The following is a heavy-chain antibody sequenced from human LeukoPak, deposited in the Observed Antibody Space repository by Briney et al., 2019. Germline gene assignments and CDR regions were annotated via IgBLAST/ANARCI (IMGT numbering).Heavy chain of an antibody. CDR1: GFTFSSYG. V-gene: IGHV3-30*18. D-gene: IGHD5-12*01. CDR2: ISYDGTNK. J-gene: IGHJ4*02. CDR3: AKGGVATVDYFDH. Sequence: GGSLRLSCAASGFTFSSYGMHWVRQAPGKGLEWVAVISYDGTNKYYADSVKGRFTISRDDSKNTLYLQMNSLRVEDTAGYYCAKGGVATVDYFDHWGQGTLVTVSS.